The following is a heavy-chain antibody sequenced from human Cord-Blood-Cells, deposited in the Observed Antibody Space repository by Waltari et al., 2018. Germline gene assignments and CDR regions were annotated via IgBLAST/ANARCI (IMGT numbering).Heavy chain of an antibody. CDR1: GFPLCSYS. Sequence: EVQLVESGGGLVQPGGSLRLSCAASGFPLCSYSMNWVRQAPGKGLEWVSYICSSSSTIYYADAVKGRFTICRDNAKNSLYLQMNSPRDEDTAVYYCARGGNSFDYWGQGTLVTVSS. J-gene: IGHJ4*02. V-gene: IGHV3-48*02. CDR2: ICSSSSTI. D-gene: IGHD2-15*01. CDR3: ARGGNSFDY.